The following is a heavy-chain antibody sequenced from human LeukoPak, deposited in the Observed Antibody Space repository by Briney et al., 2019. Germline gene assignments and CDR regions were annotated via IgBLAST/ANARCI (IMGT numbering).Heavy chain of an antibody. Sequence: GGSLRLSCAASGFTLSSHNINWVRQAPGKGLEWVSHISSSGSVTYYGDSVKGRITISRDNAKNSVSLYMNSLRAEDSAVYYCARPGITAFDIWGQGTMVTVSS. CDR1: GFTLSSHN. J-gene: IGHJ3*02. V-gene: IGHV3-48*01. CDR2: ISSSGSVT. CDR3: ARPGITAFDI. D-gene: IGHD3-10*01.